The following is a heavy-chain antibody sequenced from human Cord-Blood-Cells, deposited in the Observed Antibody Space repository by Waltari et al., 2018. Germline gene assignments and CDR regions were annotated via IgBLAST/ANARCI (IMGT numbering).Heavy chain of an antibody. D-gene: IGHD6-13*01. J-gene: IGHJ3*02. V-gene: IGHV3-15*01. CDR3: TTDRIAAADAFDI. CDR2: IKSKTDGGTT. CDR1: GFTFSNAW. Sequence: EVQLVESGGGLVKPGGSLRLSCAASGFTFSNAWMRWVRRAPGKGLEWVGRIKSKTDGGTTDYAAPVKGRFTISRDDSKNTLYLQMNSLKTEDTAVYYCTTDRIAAADAFDIWGQGTMVTVSS.